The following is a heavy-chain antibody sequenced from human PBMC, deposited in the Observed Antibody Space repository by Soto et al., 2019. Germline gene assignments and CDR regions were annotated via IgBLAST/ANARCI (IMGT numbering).Heavy chain of an antibody. CDR1: GFTFSSYA. J-gene: IGHJ6*02. CDR3: AKTLPSGTLSYYYYGMDV. Sequence: GGSLRLSCAASGFTFSSYAMSWVRQAPGKGLEWVSAIRGSGGSKYYADSVKGRFTISRENTKNTLYLQMNSLRAEDTAVYYCAKTLPSGTLSYYYYGMDVWGQGTTVTVSS. D-gene: IGHD6-13*01. V-gene: IGHV3-23*01. CDR2: IRGSGGSK.